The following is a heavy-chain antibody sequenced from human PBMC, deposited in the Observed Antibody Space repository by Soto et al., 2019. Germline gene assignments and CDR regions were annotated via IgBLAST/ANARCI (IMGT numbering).Heavy chain of an antibody. D-gene: IGHD2-2*01. J-gene: IGHJ6*02. V-gene: IGHV3-30-3*01. CDR2: ISYDGSNK. CDR3: ARDRGLPGDYGRDV. Sequence: PGGSLRLSCVASGFTFDDHAMHWVRQLPGKGLEWVAVISYDGSNKDYADSVKGRFTISRDNSKNTLYLQMNSLRAEDTAVYYCARDRGLPGDYGRDVWGQGTTVTVSS. CDR1: GFTFDDHA.